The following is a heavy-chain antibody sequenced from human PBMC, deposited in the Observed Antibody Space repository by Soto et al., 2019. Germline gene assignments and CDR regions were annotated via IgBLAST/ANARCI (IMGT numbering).Heavy chain of an antibody. Sequence: QAQLVQSGAEVKKPGASVKVSCKASGYTFTSYGINWVRQAPGQGLEWLGWISAYDGNTKYAQSVQGRVSMTTDTSTKTAYMELRSLRSDDTAMYYCARGGYYDSSGSRNYYYYGMNVWGQATTVSVSS. J-gene: IGHJ6*02. CDR2: ISAYDGNT. CDR1: GYTFTSYG. CDR3: ARGGYYDSSGSRNYYYYGMNV. V-gene: IGHV1-18*04. D-gene: IGHD3-22*01.